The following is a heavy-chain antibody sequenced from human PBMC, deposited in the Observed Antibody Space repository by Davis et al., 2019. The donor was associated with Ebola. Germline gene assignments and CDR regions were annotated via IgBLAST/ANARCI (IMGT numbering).Heavy chain of an antibody. CDR2: ISAYNGNT. V-gene: IGHV1-18*01. CDR1: GYTFTSYG. CDR3: ATNNRDYYYGMDV. J-gene: IGHJ6*02. D-gene: IGHD1-14*01. Sequence: ASVKVSCKASGYTFTSYGISWVRQALGQGLEWMGWISAYNGNTNYAQKLQGRVTMTTDTSTSTAYMELRSLRSDNTAVYYCATNNRDYYYGMDVWGQGTTVTVSS.